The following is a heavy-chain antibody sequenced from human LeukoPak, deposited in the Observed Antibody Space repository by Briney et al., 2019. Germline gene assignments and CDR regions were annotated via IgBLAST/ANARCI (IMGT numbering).Heavy chain of an antibody. J-gene: IGHJ4*02. Sequence: GASVKVSCKASGYTFTSYGISWVRQAPGQGLEWMGWISAYNGNTNYAQKLQGRVTMTTDTSTSTAYMELRSPRSDDTAMYYCARDTRVVPAAMHGYWGQGTLVTVSS. CDR2: ISAYNGNT. CDR3: ARDTRVVPAAMHGY. D-gene: IGHD2-2*01. CDR1: GYTFTSYG. V-gene: IGHV1-18*01.